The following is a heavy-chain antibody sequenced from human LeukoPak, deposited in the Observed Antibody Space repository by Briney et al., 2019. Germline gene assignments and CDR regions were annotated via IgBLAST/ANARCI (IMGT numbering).Heavy chain of an antibody. Sequence: SETLSLTCAVYGGSFSGYYWSWIRQPPGKGLEWIGEINHSGSTNYNPSLKSRVTISVDTSKNQFSLKLSSVTAADTAVYYCARGRSGYYYGSGSYYAHWGQGTLVTVSS. V-gene: IGHV4-34*01. CDR3: ARGRSGYYYGSGSYYAH. J-gene: IGHJ4*02. D-gene: IGHD3-10*01. CDR2: INHSGST. CDR1: GGSFSGYY.